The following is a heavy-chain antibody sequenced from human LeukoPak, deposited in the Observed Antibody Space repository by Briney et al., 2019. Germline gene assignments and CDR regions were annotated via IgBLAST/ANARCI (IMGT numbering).Heavy chain of an antibody. CDR2: ISGSGGST. D-gene: IGHD1-26*01. CDR1: GFTFRSYA. Sequence: PGGSLRLYCAASGFTFRSYAMSWVRQAPGKGLEWVSAISGSGGSTYYADSVKGRFTISRDNSKNTLYLQMNSLRAEGTAVYYCASRWELPQPFDYWGPGTLFTVSS. J-gene: IGHJ4*02. CDR3: ASRWELPQPFDY. V-gene: IGHV3-23*01.